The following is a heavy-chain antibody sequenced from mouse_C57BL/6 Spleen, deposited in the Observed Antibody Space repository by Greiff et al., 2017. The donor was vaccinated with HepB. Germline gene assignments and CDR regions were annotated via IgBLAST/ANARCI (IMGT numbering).Heavy chain of an antibody. J-gene: IGHJ3*01. V-gene: IGHV1-80*01. Sequence: QVHVKQSGAELVKPGASVKISCKASGYAFSSYWMNWVKQRPGKGLEWIGQIYPGDGDTNYNGKFKGKATLTADKSSSTAYMQLSSLTSEDSAVYFCARGGNPDAWFAYWGQGTLVTVSA. CDR1: GYAFSSYW. CDR2: IYPGDGDT. CDR3: ARGGNPDAWFAY.